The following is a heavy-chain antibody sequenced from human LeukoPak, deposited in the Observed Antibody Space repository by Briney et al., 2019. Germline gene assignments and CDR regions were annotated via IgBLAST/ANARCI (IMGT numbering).Heavy chain of an antibody. J-gene: IGHJ5*02. CDR1: GFTFSSYG. CDR3: ARDGYYDFWSGYYWRGNWFDP. Sequence: GGSLRLSCAASGFTFSSYGMHWVRQAPGKGLGWVAVIWYDGSNKYYADSVKGRFTISRDNSKNTLYLQMNSLRAEDTAVYYCARDGYYDFWSGYYWRGNWFDPWGQGTLVIVSS. V-gene: IGHV3-33*01. CDR2: IWYDGSNK. D-gene: IGHD3-3*01.